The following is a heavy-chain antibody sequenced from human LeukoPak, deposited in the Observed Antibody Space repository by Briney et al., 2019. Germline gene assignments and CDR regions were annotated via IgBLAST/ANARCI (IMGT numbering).Heavy chain of an antibody. V-gene: IGHV3-21*01. CDR1: GFTFSSYS. CDR3: ARDPEAYDYVWGSYRYYDY. Sequence: KPGGSLRLSCAASGFTFSSYSMNWVRQAPGKGLEWVSSISSSSSYIYYAASVKGRFTISRDKAKNSIYLQMNSRRAEGTAVYYCARDPEAYDYVWGSYRYYDYWGQGTLVTVSS. D-gene: IGHD3-16*02. CDR2: ISSSSSYI. J-gene: IGHJ4*02.